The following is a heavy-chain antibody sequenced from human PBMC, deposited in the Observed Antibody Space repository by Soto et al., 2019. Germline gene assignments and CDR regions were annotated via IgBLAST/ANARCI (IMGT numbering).Heavy chain of an antibody. CDR3: EDRTTVTSGLN. J-gene: IGHJ4*02. Sequence: QITLKESGPTLVKPTQTLTLTCTFSGFSLTTDGVGVDWIRQPPGKALEWLGLIYWNDEKRYRPSLQSRLTITKDTSRNQVLLTMTNMDRVNTATYYCEDRTTVTSGLNWGQGTLVTVSS. CDR1: GFSLTTDGVG. CDR2: IYWNDEK. V-gene: IGHV2-5*01. D-gene: IGHD4-17*01.